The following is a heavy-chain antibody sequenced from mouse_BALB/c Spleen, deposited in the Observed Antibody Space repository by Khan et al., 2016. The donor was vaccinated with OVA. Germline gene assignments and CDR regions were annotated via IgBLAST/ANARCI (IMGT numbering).Heavy chain of an antibody. CDR2: INPYNAGT. J-gene: IGHJ3*01. V-gene: IGHV1S136*01. CDR1: GYTFSNYV. Sequence: VQLKQSGPELVEPGASVKMSCKASGYTFSNYVIHWMKQKPGQGLEWIAYINPYNAGTRYNEKFKGKATLTSDISSTTAYMELNSLTSEDSAVSYCAREASSWDFSFPYWGQGTLVTVSA. D-gene: IGHD4-1*01. CDR3: AREASSWDFSFPY.